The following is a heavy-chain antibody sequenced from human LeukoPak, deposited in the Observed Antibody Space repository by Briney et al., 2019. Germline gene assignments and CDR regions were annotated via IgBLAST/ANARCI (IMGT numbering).Heavy chain of an antibody. J-gene: IGHJ4*02. Sequence: SDTLSLTCVVSGFSIRSGYQWAWIRQPPGKGLAWIGSIYHTGSAHYNPSLKSRVTISIDTSNNQFSLRLNSVTAADTAVYYCARDPRWLTPDCTSISCYENYFDPWGQGILVTVSS. D-gene: IGHD2-2*01. CDR3: ARDPRWLTPDCTSISCYENYFDP. CDR2: IYHTGSA. CDR1: GFSIRSGYQ. V-gene: IGHV4-38-2*02.